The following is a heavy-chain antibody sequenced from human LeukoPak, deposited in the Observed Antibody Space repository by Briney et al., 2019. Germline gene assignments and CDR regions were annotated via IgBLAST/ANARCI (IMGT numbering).Heavy chain of an antibody. J-gene: IGHJ6*02. Sequence: GGSLRLSCAASGFTVSSNYMSWVRQAPGKGLEWVSVIYSGGSTYYADSVKGRFTISRDNSKNTLYLQMNSLRAEDTAVYYCAKRYSSSWYMVGVYYYGMDVWGQGTTVTVSS. D-gene: IGHD6-13*01. CDR3: AKRYSSSWYMVGVYYYGMDV. V-gene: IGHV3-53*01. CDR2: IYSGGST. CDR1: GFTVSSNY.